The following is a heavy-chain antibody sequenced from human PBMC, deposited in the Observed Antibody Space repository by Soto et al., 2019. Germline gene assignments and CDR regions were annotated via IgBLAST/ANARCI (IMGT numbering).Heavy chain of an antibody. J-gene: IGHJ6*02. CDR1: GFTFDDYT. Sequence: GGSLRLSCAASGFTFDDYTMHWVRQAPGKGLEWVSLISWDGGSTYYADSVKGRFTISRDNSKNSRYLQMNSLRTEDTALYYCAKDIAVDTRYYGMDVWGQGTTVTVSS. CDR3: AKDIAVDTRYYGMDV. D-gene: IGHD5-18*01. CDR2: ISWDGGST. V-gene: IGHV3-43*01.